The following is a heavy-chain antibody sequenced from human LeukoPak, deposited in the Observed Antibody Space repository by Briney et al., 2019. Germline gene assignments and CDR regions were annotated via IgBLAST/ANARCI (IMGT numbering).Heavy chain of an antibody. D-gene: IGHD1-14*01. J-gene: IGHJ4*02. CDR1: GFTFSSYA. V-gene: IGHV3-30-3*01. CDR2: ISYDGSNK. Sequence: PGGSLRLSCAASGFTFSSYAMHWVRQAPGKGLEWVAVISYDGSNKYYADSVKGRFTISRDNSKNTLYLQMNSLRAEDTAVYYCARDKNPYPEGFDYWGQGTLVTVSS. CDR3: ARDKNPYPEGFDY.